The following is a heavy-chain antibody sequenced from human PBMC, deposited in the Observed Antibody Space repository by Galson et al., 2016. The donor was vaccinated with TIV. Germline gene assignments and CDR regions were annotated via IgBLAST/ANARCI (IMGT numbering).Heavy chain of an antibody. V-gene: IGHV3-74*01. Sequence: SLRLSCAASGFSFSSYWMHWVRQAPGKGLVWVSRIDRDGSRITYADSVKGRFTISRDNSKNTLFLQMNSLRAEDTAVYYCARDLSRSVALYDSSVYGMAVWGQGTTVTVSS. D-gene: IGHD3-22*01. CDR1: GFSFSSYW. CDR3: ARDLSRSVALYDSSVYGMAV. CDR2: IDRDGSRI. J-gene: IGHJ6*01.